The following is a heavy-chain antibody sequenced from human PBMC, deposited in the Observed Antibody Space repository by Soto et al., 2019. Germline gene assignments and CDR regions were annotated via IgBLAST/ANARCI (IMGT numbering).Heavy chain of an antibody. CDR2: ISYDGSNK. D-gene: IGHD3-9*01. V-gene: IGHV3-30-3*01. CDR3: AREVLTGSHYYYYGMDV. Sequence: QVQLVESGGGVVQPGRSLRLSCAASGFTFSSYAMHWVRQAPGKGLEWVAVISYDGSNKYYADSVKGRFTISRDNSKNTLYLQMNSLRAEDTAVYYCAREVLTGSHYYYYGMDVWGQGTTVTVSS. CDR1: GFTFSSYA. J-gene: IGHJ6*02.